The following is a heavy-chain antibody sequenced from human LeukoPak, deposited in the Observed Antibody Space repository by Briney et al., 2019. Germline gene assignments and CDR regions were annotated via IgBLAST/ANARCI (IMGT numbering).Heavy chain of an antibody. CDR3: ARQRRECYNY. CDR1: RYTFTSYD. CDR2: MNPNSGNT. V-gene: IGHV1-8*01. J-gene: IGHJ4*02. D-gene: IGHD5-24*01. Sequence: SVKVSCKPSRYTFTSYDLTWVGQATGQGLEWIGWMNPNSGNTGYAQKFQGRVTMTRNTSISTAYVELSSLRSEDTAVYSCARQRRECYNYWGQGTLVTVSS.